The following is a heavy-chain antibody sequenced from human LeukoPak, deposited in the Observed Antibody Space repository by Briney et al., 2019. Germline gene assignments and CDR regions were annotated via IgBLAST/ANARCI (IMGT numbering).Heavy chain of an antibody. J-gene: IGHJ4*02. V-gene: IGHV5-51*01. CDR2: IYPGDSDT. CDR1: GYSFTSYW. D-gene: IGHD3-9*01. Sequence: KYGESLKISCKGSGYSFTSYWIGWVRQMPGKGLEWMGIIYPGDSDTRYSPSFQGQVTISADKSISTAYLQWSSLKASDTAMYYCARHDKYPYDILTGYYNVPPNPFDYWGQGTLVTVSS. CDR3: ARHDKYPYDILTGYYNVPPNPFDY.